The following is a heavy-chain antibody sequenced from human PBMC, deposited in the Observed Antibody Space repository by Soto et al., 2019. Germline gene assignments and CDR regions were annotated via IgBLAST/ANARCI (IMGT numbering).Heavy chain of an antibody. CDR3: ARGPGSSSWYSAFDI. J-gene: IGHJ3*02. D-gene: IGHD6-13*01. V-gene: IGHV3-72*01. CDR1: GFTFSDHY. Sequence: GGSLRLSCAASGFTFSDHYMDWVRQAPGKGLEWVGRTRNKANSYTTEYAASVKGRFTISRDDSKNSLYLQMNSLKTEDTAVYYCARGPGSSSWYSAFDIWGQGTMVTVSS. CDR2: TRNKANSYTT.